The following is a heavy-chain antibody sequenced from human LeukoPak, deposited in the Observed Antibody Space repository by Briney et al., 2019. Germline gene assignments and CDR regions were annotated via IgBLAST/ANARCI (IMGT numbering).Heavy chain of an antibody. D-gene: IGHD2-15*01. J-gene: IGHJ4*02. CDR1: GFTFSSYS. V-gene: IGHV3-21*01. CDR2: ISSSSSYI. CDR3: ARVTYCSGGSCYSLDY. Sequence: GGSLRLSCAASGFTFSSYSMNWVRQAPGKGLEWVSSISSSSSYIYYADSAKGRITISRDNAKNSLYLQMNSLRAEDTAVYYCARVTYCSGGSCYSLDYWGQGTLVTVSS.